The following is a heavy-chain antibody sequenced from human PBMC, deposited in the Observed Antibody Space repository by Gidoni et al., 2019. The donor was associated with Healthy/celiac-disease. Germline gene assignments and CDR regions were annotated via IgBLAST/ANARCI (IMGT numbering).Heavy chain of an antibody. CDR1: GSTFSNAW. CDR3: TTDRYYYDSSGTFSRIDY. D-gene: IGHD3-22*01. CDR2: IKSKTDGGTT. J-gene: IGHJ4*02. V-gene: IGHV3-15*01. Sequence: EVQLVESGGGLVKPGGSLRLSCAASGSTFSNAWMRWVRQAPGKGLEWVGRIKSKTDGGTTDYAAPVKGRFTISRDDSKNTLYLQMNSLKTEDTAVYYCTTDRYYYDSSGTFSRIDYWGQGTLVTVSS.